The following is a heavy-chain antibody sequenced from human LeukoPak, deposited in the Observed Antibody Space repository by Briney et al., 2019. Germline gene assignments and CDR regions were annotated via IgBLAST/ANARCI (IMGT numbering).Heavy chain of an antibody. V-gene: IGHV4-4*02. J-gene: IGHJ4*02. D-gene: IGHD6-13*01. CDR3: ARGAIAAAGTEIFDY. CDR1: GGSLSSSNW. CDR2: IYHSGGT. Sequence: SETLSLTCTVSGGSLSSSNWWSWVRQPPGKGLEGIGEIYHSGGTNYNPSLKSRVTISVDKSKNQFSLKLSSVTAAETAVYYCARGAIAAAGTEIFDYWGQGTLVSVSS.